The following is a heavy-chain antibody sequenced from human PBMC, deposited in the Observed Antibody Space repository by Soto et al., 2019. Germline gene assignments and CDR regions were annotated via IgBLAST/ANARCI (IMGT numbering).Heavy chain of an antibody. CDR1: GGSVSSGSYY. V-gene: IGHV4-61*01. CDR2: IYYSGST. D-gene: IGHD6-6*01. J-gene: IGHJ3*02. CDR3: ARTDRRKDIAARRGAFYLAFDI. Sequence: SETLSLTCTVSGGSVSSGSYYWSWIRQPPGKGLEWIGYIYYSGSTNYNPSLKSRVTISVDTSKNQFSLKLSSVTAADTAVYYCARTDRRKDIAARRGAFYLAFDIWGQGTMVTVSS.